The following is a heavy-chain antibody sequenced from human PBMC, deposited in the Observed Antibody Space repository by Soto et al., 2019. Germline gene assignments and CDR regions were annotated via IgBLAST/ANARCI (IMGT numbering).Heavy chain of an antibody. CDR3: AKGLASEKVAS. CDR1: GGSLSNNHYY. CDR2: IYDSGST. J-gene: IGHJ4*02. Sequence: QVQLQESGPGLVKPSQTLSLTCTVSGGSLSNNHYYWSWIRQPPGKGLEWIGHIYDSGSTYNNPSIKIRVSISVNPSKTQFPLNLPWVTAADAAVYYWAKGLASEKVASGGKGPLFTVSS. V-gene: IGHV4-30-4*01. D-gene: IGHD3-10*01.